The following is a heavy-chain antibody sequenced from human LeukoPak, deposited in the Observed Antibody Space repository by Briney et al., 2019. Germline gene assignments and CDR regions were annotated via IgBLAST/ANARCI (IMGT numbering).Heavy chain of an antibody. CDR2: IYYSGST. CDR3: ARTAWFGELVYYYYLDY. D-gene: IGHD3-10*01. V-gene: IGHV4-59*01. CDR1: GGSISSYY. J-gene: IGHJ4*02. Sequence: SETLSLTCTVSGGSISSYYWSWIRQPPGKGLEWIGYIYYSGSTNYNPSLKSRVTISVDTSKNQFSLKLSSVTAADTAVYYCARTAWFGELVYYYYLDYWGQGTLVTVSS.